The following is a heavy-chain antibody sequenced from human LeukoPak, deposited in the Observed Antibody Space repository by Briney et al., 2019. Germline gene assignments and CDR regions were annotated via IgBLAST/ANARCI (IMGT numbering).Heavy chain of an antibody. CDR3: ARAGRNYYYDMDV. Sequence: ETLSLTCAVYGFTFSGYCWSWIRQPPGKGLEWVSYISRSSSNIYYADSVKGRFTISRDNATNSLYLQMNSLRAEDTGVYYCARAGRNYYYDMDVWGQGTTVTVSS. CDR1: GFTFSGYC. V-gene: IGHV3-21*05. J-gene: IGHJ6*02. CDR2: ISRSSSNI. D-gene: IGHD1-14*01.